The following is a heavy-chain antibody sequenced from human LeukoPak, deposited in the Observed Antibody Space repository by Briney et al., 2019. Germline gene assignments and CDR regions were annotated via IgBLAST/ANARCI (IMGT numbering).Heavy chain of an antibody. J-gene: IGHJ4*02. CDR3: ARDLLGWELHYFDY. CDR1: GFTFSSYW. CDR2: ITSDGSSA. D-gene: IGHD1-26*01. V-gene: IGHV3-74*01. Sequence: PGGSLRLSCAASGFTFSSYWMHWVRQAPGKGLVWVSRITSDGSSANYADSVKGRFSISRDNAKNSLYLQMNSLRAEDTAVYYCARDLLGWELHYFDYWGQGTLVTVSS.